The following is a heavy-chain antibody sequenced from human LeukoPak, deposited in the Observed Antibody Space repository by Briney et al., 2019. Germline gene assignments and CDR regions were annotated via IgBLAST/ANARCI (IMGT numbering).Heavy chain of an antibody. V-gene: IGHV4-59*01. CDR2: IYYSGST. CDR3: ARVTTGLRYFDWPIYYFDY. D-gene: IGHD3-9*01. J-gene: IGHJ4*02. Sequence: PSETLSLTCTVSGGSLSSYYWSWIRQPPGKGLEWIGYIYYSGSTNYNPSLKSRVTISVDTSKNQFSLKLSSVTAADTAVYYCARVTTGLRYFDWPIYYFDYWGQGTLVTVSS. CDR1: GGSLSSYY.